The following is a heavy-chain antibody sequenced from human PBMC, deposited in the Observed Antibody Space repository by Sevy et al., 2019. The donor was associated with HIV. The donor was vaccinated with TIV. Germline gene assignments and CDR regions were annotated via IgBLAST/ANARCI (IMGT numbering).Heavy chain of an antibody. CDR2: IYKSGGI. J-gene: IGHJ6*02. D-gene: IGHD1-26*01. CDR1: GDSIRSGNHW. CDR3: ARDGIRRDYYHGMDV. V-gene: IGHV4-61*02. Sequence: SETLSLTYTVSGDSIRSGNHWWSWIRQPAGKGLEWIGRIYKSGGIIYNPVLRSRVTMSVDTSTNQFFLNLNSVTAADTAVYYCARDGIRRDYYHGMDVWGQGTTVTVSS.